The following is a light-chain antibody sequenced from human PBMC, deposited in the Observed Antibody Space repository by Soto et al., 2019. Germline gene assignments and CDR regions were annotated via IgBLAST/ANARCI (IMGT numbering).Light chain of an antibody. CDR1: QSISSW. J-gene: IGKJ1*01. Sequence: DIQMTQSPSTLSASVGDRVTITCRASQSISSWLAWYKQKPGKAPKLLIYDASSLESGVPSRFSGSGSGTDFTLTITSLQPDDFETYYCQQYNSYPWTFGQGTKVDIK. CDR3: QQYNSYPWT. CDR2: DAS. V-gene: IGKV1-5*01.